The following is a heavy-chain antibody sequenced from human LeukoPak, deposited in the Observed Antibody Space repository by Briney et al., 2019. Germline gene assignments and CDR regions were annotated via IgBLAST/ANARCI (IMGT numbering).Heavy chain of an antibody. CDR2: IYYSGST. V-gene: IGHV4-59*01. J-gene: IGHJ3*02. Sequence: IPSETLSLTCTVSGGSISSYYWSWIRQPPGKGLEWIGYIYYSGSTNYNPSLKSRVTISVDTSKNQFSLKLSSVTAADTAVYYCARDFAGYYYDSSGYYGDAFDIWGQGTMVTVSS. D-gene: IGHD3-22*01. CDR3: ARDFAGYYYDSSGYYGDAFDI. CDR1: GGSISSYY.